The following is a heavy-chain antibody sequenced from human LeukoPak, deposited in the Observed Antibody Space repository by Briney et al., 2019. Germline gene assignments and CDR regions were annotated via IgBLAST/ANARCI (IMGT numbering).Heavy chain of an antibody. V-gene: IGHV3-74*01. CDR1: GVSFSSYW. CDR2: IYTDGSFT. J-gene: IGHJ2*01. CDR3: IRARYSSGWAPS. Sequence: GGALRLSCAVSGVSFSSYWMHWVRQAPGKGLVWVSHIYTDGSFTDNAASAKGRDTISRDNTKKTLYLQMNSLRAEDTAVYYCIRARYSSGWAPSWGRGTLVTVS. D-gene: IGHD6-19*01.